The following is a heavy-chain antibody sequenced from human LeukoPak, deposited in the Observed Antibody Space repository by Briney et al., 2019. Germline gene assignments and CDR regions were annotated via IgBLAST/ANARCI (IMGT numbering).Heavy chain of an antibody. CDR1: GGSFSGYY. D-gene: IGHD6-25*01. Sequence: SETLSLTCAVYGGSFSGYYWSWIRQPPGKGLEWIGEINHSGSTNYNPSLKSRVTISVDTSKNQFSLKLSSVTAADTGVYYCARGRLTRLRGLETYYYSYGTDVWGQGTTVTAS. CDR2: INHSGST. J-gene: IGHJ6*02. CDR3: ARGRLTRLRGLETYYYSYGTDV. V-gene: IGHV4-34*01.